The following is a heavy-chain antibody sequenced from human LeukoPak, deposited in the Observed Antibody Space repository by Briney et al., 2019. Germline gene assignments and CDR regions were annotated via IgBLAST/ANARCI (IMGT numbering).Heavy chain of an antibody. Sequence: SETLSLTCAVYGGSFSGYYWSWIRQPPGRGLEWIGEINHSGSTNYNPSLKSRVTISVDTSKNQFSLKLSSVTAADTAVYYCAKSITGTDNYYYYYGMDVWGQGTTVTVSS. D-gene: IGHD1-20*01. CDR3: AKSITGTDNYYYYYGMDV. V-gene: IGHV4-34*01. CDR1: GGSFSGYY. CDR2: INHSGST. J-gene: IGHJ6*02.